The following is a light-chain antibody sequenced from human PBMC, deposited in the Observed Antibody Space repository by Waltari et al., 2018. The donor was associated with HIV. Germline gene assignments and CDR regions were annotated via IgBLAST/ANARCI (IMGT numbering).Light chain of an antibody. J-gene: IGKJ4*01. CDR1: QDISIY. CDR2: GAS. Sequence: IQMTQSPSSLSASVGDRVTITCRASQDISIYLAWYQQKPGKVPKVLIYGASSLQLGVPSRFSGSGSGTDFTLTISSLQPEDVATYYCQKYNSAPLTFGGGTNVEIK. CDR3: QKYNSAPLT. V-gene: IGKV1-27*01.